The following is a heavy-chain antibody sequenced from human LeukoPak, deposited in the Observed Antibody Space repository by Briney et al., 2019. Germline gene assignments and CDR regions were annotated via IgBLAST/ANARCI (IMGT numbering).Heavy chain of an antibody. J-gene: IGHJ4*02. Sequence: GGSLRLSCAVSGFTFSSYWMNWVRQAPGKGLEWVANIKRDGSEKYYVDSVKGRFTISRDNAKNSLYLQMNSLRAEDTAVYYCARGTTYCGGDCWDYFDYWGQGTLVTVSS. V-gene: IGHV3-7*01. CDR1: GFTFSSYW. CDR2: IKRDGSEK. CDR3: ARGTTYCGGDCWDYFDY. D-gene: IGHD2-21*02.